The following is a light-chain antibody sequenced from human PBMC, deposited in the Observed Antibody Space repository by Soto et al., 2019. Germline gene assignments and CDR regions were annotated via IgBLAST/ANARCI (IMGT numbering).Light chain of an antibody. J-gene: IGKJ2*01. CDR3: QQSYSTPYT. CDR1: QSVTNY. Sequence: DIQMTQSPSSLSACVGDRVTMTCRTSQSVTNYLNWFQHEPGKAPKLLIYAASNLQSGIPSRFSGSGSGTDFTLTISSLQPEDFTTYYCQQSYSTPYTFGQGTRLEI. V-gene: IGKV1-39*01. CDR2: AAS.